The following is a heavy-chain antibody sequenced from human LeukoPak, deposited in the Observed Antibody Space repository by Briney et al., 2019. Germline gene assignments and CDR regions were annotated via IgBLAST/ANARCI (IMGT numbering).Heavy chain of an antibody. CDR1: GFTFSSYA. D-gene: IGHD3-10*01. CDR2: ISGSGGST. J-gene: IGHJ6*03. CDR3: ATSRGDYGSGSYYPRYYYYYMDV. V-gene: IGHV3-23*01. Sequence: GGSLRLSCAASGFTFSSYAMSWVRQAPGKGLEWVSAISGSGGSTYYADSVKGRFTISRDNSKNTLYLQMNSLRAEDTAVYYCATSRGDYGSGSYYPRYYYYYMDVWGKGTTVTISS.